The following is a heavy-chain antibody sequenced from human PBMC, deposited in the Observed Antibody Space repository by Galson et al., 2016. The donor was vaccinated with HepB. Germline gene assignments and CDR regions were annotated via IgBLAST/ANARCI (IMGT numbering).Heavy chain of an antibody. D-gene: IGHD6-13*01. Sequence: SLRLSCAASGFTISIYAMHWVRQAPGKGLEWVAVISYDGSNKYYADSVKGRFTISRDNSKNTLYLQMNSLRAEDTAVYYCASIAAAGYYYGMDVWGQGTTVTVSS. V-gene: IGHV3-30-3*01. J-gene: IGHJ6*02. CDR1: GFTISIYA. CDR2: ISYDGSNK. CDR3: ASIAAAGYYYGMDV.